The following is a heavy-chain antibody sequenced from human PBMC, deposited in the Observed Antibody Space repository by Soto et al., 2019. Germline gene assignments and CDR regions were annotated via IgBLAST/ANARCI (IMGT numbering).Heavy chain of an antibody. Sequence: PSETLRLSCAASEFAFNYYSRNWVRQAPGKGLEWVSYISSSSSTRNYADSVKGRFTISRDNAKNSLYLQMNSLRDEDTAVYYCARVRREYYYYYYGMDVWGQGTTVTVSS. V-gene: IGHV3-48*02. CDR2: ISSSSSTR. CDR3: ARVRREYYYYYYGMDV. CDR1: EFAFNYYS. J-gene: IGHJ6*02.